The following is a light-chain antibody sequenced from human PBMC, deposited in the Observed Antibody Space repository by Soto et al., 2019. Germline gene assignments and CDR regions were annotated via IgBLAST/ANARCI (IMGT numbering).Light chain of an antibody. CDR1: SSDIGSNP. V-gene: IGLV1-44*01. CDR2: SNN. J-gene: IGLJ1*01. Sequence: QSVLTQPPSASGTPGQRVTISCSGSSSDIGSNPVNWYQQFPGTAPKLLIYSNNQQPSGVPDRFSGSKSGTSASLAISGLQSEDEADYYCAAWDDSLKGYVFGTGTQLTVL. CDR3: AAWDDSLKGYV.